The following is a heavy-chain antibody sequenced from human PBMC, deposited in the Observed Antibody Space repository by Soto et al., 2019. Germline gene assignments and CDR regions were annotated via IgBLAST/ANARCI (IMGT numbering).Heavy chain of an antibody. CDR2: ISSDGSRT. J-gene: IGHJ3*02. CDR1: GFTFSSYW. Sequence: EVQLVESGGGLVQPGGSLRLSCAASGFTFSSYWMYWVRQAPGKGLMWVSHISSDGSRTSYADSVNGRFTISRDNAKNTVFLQMNSLRAEDTAVYYCARSSGYYAFDIWGQGTMVTVSS. V-gene: IGHV3-74*01. D-gene: IGHD3-22*01. CDR3: ARSSGYYAFDI.